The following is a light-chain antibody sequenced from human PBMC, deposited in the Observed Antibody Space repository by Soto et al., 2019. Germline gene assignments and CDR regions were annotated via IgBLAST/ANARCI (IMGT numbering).Light chain of an antibody. V-gene: IGLV2-14*01. CDR2: EVS. Sequence: QSVLTQPASVSGSLGQSITISCTGTGSDVGAYNYVSWYQQQPGKAPKLMISEVSNRPSGVSNRFSGSKSGNTASLIISGLQAEDEADYYCSSYTGGNPSYVFGTGTKVTVL. J-gene: IGLJ1*01. CDR1: GSDVGAYNY. CDR3: SSYTGGNPSYV.